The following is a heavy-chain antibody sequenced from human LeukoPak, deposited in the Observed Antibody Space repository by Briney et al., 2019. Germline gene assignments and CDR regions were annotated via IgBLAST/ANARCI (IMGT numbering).Heavy chain of an antibody. CDR3: ARVYGSGSYRDAFDI. CDR1: GYTFTSYY. V-gene: IGHV1-46*01. J-gene: IGHJ3*02. D-gene: IGHD3-10*01. Sequence: ASVKVSCKASGYTFTSYYMHWVRHRPRQGLGWMGIINPSGGSTSYAQKFQGRVTMTRDASTSTVYMELSSLRSEDTAVYYCARVYGSGSYRDAFDIWGQGTMVTVSS. CDR2: INPSGGST.